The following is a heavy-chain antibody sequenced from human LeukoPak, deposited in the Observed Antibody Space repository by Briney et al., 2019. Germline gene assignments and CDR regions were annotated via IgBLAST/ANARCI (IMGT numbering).Heavy chain of an antibody. V-gene: IGHV4-34*01. Sequence: SETLSLTCAVYGGSFSGYYWSWIRQPPGKGLEWIGEINHSGSTNYNPSLKGRVTISVDTSKNQFSLKLSSVTAADTAVYYCASGPDGNNFDYWGQGTLVTVSS. J-gene: IGHJ4*02. CDR1: GGSFSGYY. CDR3: ASGPDGNNFDY. CDR2: INHSGST. D-gene: IGHD5-24*01.